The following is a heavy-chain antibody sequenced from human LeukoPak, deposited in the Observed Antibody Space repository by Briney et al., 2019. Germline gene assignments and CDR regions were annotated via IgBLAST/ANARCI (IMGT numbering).Heavy chain of an antibody. J-gene: IGHJ6*02. Sequence: SAKVSCKASGGTFSSYAISWVRQAPGQGLEWMGGIIPIFGTANYAQKFQGRVTITADESTSTAYMELSSLRSEDTAVYYCARDSGRRIYYYYGMDVWGQGTTVTVSS. D-gene: IGHD3-10*01. CDR2: IIPIFGTA. CDR1: GGTFSSYA. V-gene: IGHV1-69*13. CDR3: ARDSGRRIYYYYGMDV.